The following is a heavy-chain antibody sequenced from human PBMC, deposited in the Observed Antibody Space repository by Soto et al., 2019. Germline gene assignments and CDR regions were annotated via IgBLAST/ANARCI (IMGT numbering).Heavy chain of an antibody. CDR1: GYTFTSYD. V-gene: IGHV1-8*01. J-gene: IGHJ6*03. Sequence: ASVKVSCKASGYTFTSYDINWVRQATGQGLEWMGWMNPNSGNTGYAQKFQGRVTMTRNTSISTAYMELSSLRSEDTAVYYCARGQTVTMVRVLLYYYYYMDVWGKGTTVTVSS. CDR2: MNPNSGNT. CDR3: ARGQTVTMVRVLLYYYYYMDV. D-gene: IGHD3-10*01.